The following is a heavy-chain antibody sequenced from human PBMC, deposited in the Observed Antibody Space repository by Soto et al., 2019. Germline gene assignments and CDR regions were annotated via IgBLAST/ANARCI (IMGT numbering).Heavy chain of an antibody. J-gene: IGHJ4*02. D-gene: IGHD1-26*01. CDR1: GYTFSSYA. Sequence: ASVKVSCKAPGYTFSSYAMHWVRQAPGQRLEWMGWINAGNGNTKYSQKFQGRVTITRDTSASTAYMELSSLRSEDTAVYYCARDQSGSYQDYWGQGTLVTVSS. CDR2: INAGNGNT. V-gene: IGHV1-3*01. CDR3: ARDQSGSYQDY.